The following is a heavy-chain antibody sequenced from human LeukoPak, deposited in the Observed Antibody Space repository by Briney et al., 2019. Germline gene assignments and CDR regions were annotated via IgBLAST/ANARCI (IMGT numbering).Heavy chain of an antibody. CDR3: AREKVGYCSSTSCLDAFDI. J-gene: IGHJ3*02. V-gene: IGHV1-69*05. CDR1: GGTFSSYA. Sequence: WASVKVSCKASGGTFSSYAISWVRQAPGQGLEWMGGIIPIFGTANYAQKFQGRVTITTDESTSTAYMELSSLRSEDTAVYYCAREKVGYCSSTSCLDAFDIWGQGTMVTVSS. CDR2: IIPIFGTA. D-gene: IGHD2-2*01.